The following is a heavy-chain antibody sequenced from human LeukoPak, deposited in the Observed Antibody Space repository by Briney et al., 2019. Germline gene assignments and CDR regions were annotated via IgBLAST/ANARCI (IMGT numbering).Heavy chain of an antibody. J-gene: IGHJ6*02. V-gene: IGHV3-30*04. CDR3: ARGTHWYDYYYYYGMDV. Sequence: GGSLRLSCVASGFTFSSYAMHWVRQAPGKGLEWVAVISYDGSNKYYADSVKGRFTISRDNSKNTLYLQMNSLRAEDTAVYYCARGTHWYDYYYYYGMDVWGQGTTVTVSS. CDR2: ISYDGSNK. CDR1: GFTFSSYA. D-gene: IGHD2-8*02.